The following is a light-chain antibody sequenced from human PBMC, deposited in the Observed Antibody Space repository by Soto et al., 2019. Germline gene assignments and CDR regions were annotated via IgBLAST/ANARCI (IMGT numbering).Light chain of an antibody. J-gene: IGKJ1*01. Sequence: DIVLTQTPLSSPVTLGQPASISCRSSQSLVYSDGNTYLSWLQQRPGQPPRLLIYQVSNRFSGVPDIFSGSGAGTDFTLKISRVEAEDVGVYYCVQFSNFPRTFGQGTKVEIK. CDR1: QSLVYSDGNTY. CDR2: QVS. V-gene: IGKV2-24*01. CDR3: VQFSNFPRT.